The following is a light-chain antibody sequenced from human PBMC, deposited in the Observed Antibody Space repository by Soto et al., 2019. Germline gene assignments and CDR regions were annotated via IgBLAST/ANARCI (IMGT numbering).Light chain of an antibody. Sequence: QAVVTQEPSLTVSPGGTVTLTCGSSTGAVTSGHYHYWFQQKPGQVPKTLMYDTNNNLSWTPARFSGSLLGGKSALTLSVAQPEDDAEYFCLLVYRDGRVFGGGTKLTVL. V-gene: IGLV7-46*01. CDR3: LLVYRDGRV. J-gene: IGLJ3*02. CDR1: TGAVTSGHY. CDR2: DTN.